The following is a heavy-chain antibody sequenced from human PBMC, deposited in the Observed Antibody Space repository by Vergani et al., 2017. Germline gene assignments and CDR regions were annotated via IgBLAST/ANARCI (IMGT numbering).Heavy chain of an antibody. Sequence: EVQLVESGGGLVQPGGSLRLSCAASGFTFSSYDMHWVRQATGKGLEWVSAIGTAGDTYYPGSVKGRFTISRENAKNSLYLQMNSLRAGDTAVYYCAKGRYSYGYIFLYWGQGTLVTVSS. CDR1: GFTFSSYD. J-gene: IGHJ4*02. CDR3: AKGRYSYGYIFLY. D-gene: IGHD5-18*01. V-gene: IGHV3-13*01. CDR2: IGTAGDT.